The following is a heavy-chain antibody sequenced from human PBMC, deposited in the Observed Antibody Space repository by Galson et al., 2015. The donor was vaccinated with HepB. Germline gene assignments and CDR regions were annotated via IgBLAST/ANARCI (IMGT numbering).Heavy chain of an antibody. CDR2: MSASVGTV. CDR1: GSSFSTYS. CDR3: ARSMYVVVTASFDH. D-gene: IGHD2-21*02. V-gene: IGHV3-48*02. J-gene: IGHJ4*02. Sequence: SLRLSCAASGSSFSTYSMNWVRQAPGKGLEWVSYMSASVGTVYYADSVKGRFTISRDNAKNALYLQMNSLRDEDTAVYYCARSMYVVVTASFDHWGQGTLVTVSS.